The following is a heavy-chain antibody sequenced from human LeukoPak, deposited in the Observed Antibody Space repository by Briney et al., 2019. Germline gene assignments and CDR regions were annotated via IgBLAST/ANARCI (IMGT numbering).Heavy chain of an antibody. V-gene: IGHV3-30-3*01. CDR1: GFTFSSYA. J-gene: IGHJ4*02. CDR3: AKDRGSIAGELVDY. D-gene: IGHD6-13*01. CDR2: ISYDGSNK. Sequence: GGSLRLSCAASGFTFSSYAMHWVRQAPGKGLEWVAVISYDGSNKYYADSVKGRFTISRDNSKNTLYLQMNSLRAEDTALYYCAKDRGSIAGELVDYWGQGTLVTVSS.